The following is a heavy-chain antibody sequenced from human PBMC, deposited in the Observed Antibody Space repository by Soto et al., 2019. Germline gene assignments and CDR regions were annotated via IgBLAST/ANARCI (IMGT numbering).Heavy chain of an antibody. CDR2: ISAYNGNT. CDR1: GFTFTCKC. V-gene: IGHV1-18*01. CDR3: ASGQMVVATTSHYYYYYIDV. J-gene: IGHJ6*03. Sequence: APVEVSCKDSGFTFTCKCMSWVRQAPGQGLEWMGWISAYNGNTNYAQKLQGRVTMTTDTSTSTAYMELRSLRSDDTAVYYCASGQMVVATTSHYYYYYIDVWGKGTTVTVSS. D-gene: IGHD2-15*01.